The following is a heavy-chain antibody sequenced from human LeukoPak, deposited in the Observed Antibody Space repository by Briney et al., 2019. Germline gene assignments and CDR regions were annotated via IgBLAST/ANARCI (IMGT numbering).Heavy chain of an antibody. Sequence: SETLSLTCTVSGFSVSSGSYYWRWIRQPPGKGLEWIGYIYYSGSTNYNPSLKSRVTISVDTSKNQFSLKLSSVTAADTAVYYCASSDYGMDVWGKGTTVTVSS. CDR2: IYYSGST. J-gene: IGHJ6*04. CDR1: GFSVSSGSYY. V-gene: IGHV4-61*01. CDR3: ASSDYGMDV.